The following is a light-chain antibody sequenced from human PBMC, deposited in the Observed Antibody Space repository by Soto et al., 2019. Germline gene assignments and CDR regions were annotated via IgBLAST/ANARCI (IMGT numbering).Light chain of an antibody. CDR1: QSISSN. Sequence: EIVMTQSPAPLSVSPGERATLSFRASQSISSNLAWYQQKPGQAPRLLIYDTSTRATGIPGRFSGGGSGTEFTLTISSLQSEDFAVYYCQQYNNWWAFGRGTRVDIK. J-gene: IGKJ1*01. CDR3: QQYNNWWA. V-gene: IGKV3-15*01. CDR2: DTS.